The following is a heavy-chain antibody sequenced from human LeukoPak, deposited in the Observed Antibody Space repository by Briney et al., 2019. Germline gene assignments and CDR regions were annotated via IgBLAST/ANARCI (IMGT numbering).Heavy chain of an antibody. CDR3: ARSPDFDY. CDR2: ISSSGSTV. V-gene: IGHV3-48*03. Sequence: GGSLRLSCAASGFTFSSYEMDWVRQAPGKGLEGVSYISSSGSTVYYADSVKGRFTFSRDNAKNSLYLQMNSLRAEDTAVYYCARSPDFDYWGQGTLVTVSS. J-gene: IGHJ4*02. CDR1: GFTFSSYE.